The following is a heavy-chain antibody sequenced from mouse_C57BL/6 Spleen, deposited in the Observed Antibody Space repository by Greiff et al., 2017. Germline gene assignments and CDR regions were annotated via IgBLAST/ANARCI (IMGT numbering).Heavy chain of an antibody. D-gene: IGHD2-5*01. CDR3: ARGGYSNWLAY. V-gene: IGHV1-78*01. Sequence: QVQLQQSDAELVKPGASVKISCKVSGYTFTDHTIHWMKQRPEQGLEWIGYIYPRDGSTTYNEKFKGKATLTADKSSSTAYRQLNSLTSEASAVYFCARGGYSNWLAYWGKGTLVTVSA. CDR1: GYTFTDHT. J-gene: IGHJ3*01. CDR2: IYPRDGST.